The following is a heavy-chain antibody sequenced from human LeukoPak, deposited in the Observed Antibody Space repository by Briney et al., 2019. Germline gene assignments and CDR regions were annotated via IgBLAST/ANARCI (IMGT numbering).Heavy chain of an antibody. CDR1: GFTFSSYS. V-gene: IGHV3-21*04. D-gene: IGHD5-12*01. Sequence: GGSLRLSCAASGFTFSSYSMNWVRQAPGKGLEWVSSISSSSSYIYYADSVKGRFTISRDNAKNTLYLQMNSLRAEDTAVYYCAKGGIVATITEFYHGYGGHMDVWGKGTTVTVSS. CDR3: AKGGIVATITEFYHGYGGHMDV. J-gene: IGHJ6*03. CDR2: ISSSSSYI.